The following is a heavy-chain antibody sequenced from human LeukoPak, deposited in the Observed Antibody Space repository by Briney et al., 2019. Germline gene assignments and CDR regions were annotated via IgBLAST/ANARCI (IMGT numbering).Heavy chain of an antibody. V-gene: IGHV4-61*02. CDR2: VYPSESA. J-gene: IGHJ3*02. D-gene: IGHD6-13*01. Sequence: SETLSLTCTVTGASVTSSNDYWSWIRQPAGQGLEWIGRVYPSESANYNPSLKNRVTISVDTSKNQLSLNLTSVTAADSAVYYCARVLPDLKKSKYSTGWYFAFDIWGQGTMVTVSS. CDR3: ARVLPDLKKSKYSTGWYFAFDI. CDR1: GASVTSSNDY.